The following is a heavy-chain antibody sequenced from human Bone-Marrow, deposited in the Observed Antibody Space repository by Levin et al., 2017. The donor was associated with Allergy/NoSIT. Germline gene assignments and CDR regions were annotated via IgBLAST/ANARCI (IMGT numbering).Heavy chain of an antibody. J-gene: IGHJ4*02. CDR1: GFTFSGYW. CDR3: ANLPTRGGFDY. CDR2: INTDGSST. V-gene: IGHV3-74*01. Sequence: ASVKVSCAASGFTFSGYWMHWVRQAPGKGLFWVSHINTDGSSTNYADSVKGRFTISRDNAKNTLYLQMNSLRAEDTAVYYCANLPTRGGFDYWGQGTLVTVSS. D-gene: IGHD3-16*01.